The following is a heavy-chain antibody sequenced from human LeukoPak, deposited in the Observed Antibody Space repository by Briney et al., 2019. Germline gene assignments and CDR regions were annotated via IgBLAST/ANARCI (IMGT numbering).Heavy chain of an antibody. D-gene: IGHD2-15*01. V-gene: IGHV5-51*01. CDR3: ARRGYCSGGSCYSAPFDY. Sequence: PGESLKISCEASGYSFASYWSGWVRQMPGKGLEWMGIIYPGDSDTRYSPSFQGPVTISDDKSLSTAYLPWSRLKASDTAVYYCARRGYCSGGSCYSAPFDYWGQGTLVTVSS. CDR1: GYSFASYW. J-gene: IGHJ4*02. CDR2: IYPGDSDT.